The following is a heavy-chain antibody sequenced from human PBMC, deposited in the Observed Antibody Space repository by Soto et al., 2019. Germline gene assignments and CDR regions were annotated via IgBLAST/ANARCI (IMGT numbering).Heavy chain of an antibody. CDR2: ISAYNGNT. CDR1: GYTFTSYG. Sequence: ASVKVSCKASGYTFTSYGISWVRQAPGQGLEWMGWISAYNGNTNYAQKLQGRVTMTTDTSTSTAYMELRSLRSDDTAVYYCASFHSSGWYVGAFDIWGQGTMVTVSS. J-gene: IGHJ3*02. V-gene: IGHV1-18*01. CDR3: ASFHSSGWYVGAFDI. D-gene: IGHD6-19*01.